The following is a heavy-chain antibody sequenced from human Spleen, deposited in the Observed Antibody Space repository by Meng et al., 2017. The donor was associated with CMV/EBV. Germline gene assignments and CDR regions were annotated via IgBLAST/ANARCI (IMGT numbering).Heavy chain of an antibody. D-gene: IGHD3-3*01. V-gene: IGHV4-39*07. CDR2: INHSGST. CDR1: GGSISSSSYY. Sequence: GSLRLSCTVSGGSISSSSYYWGWIRQPPGKGLEWIGEINHSGSTNYNPSLKSRVTISVDTSKNQFSLKLSSVTAADTAVYYCARARPIFGVVMVYYYYGMDVWGQGTTVTVSS. J-gene: IGHJ6*02. CDR3: ARARPIFGVVMVYYYYGMDV.